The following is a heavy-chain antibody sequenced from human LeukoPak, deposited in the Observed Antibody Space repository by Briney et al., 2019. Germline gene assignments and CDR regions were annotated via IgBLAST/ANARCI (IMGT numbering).Heavy chain of an antibody. CDR3: ARGLRHGSSSPYNWFDP. V-gene: IGHV4-34*01. CDR1: GGSFSGYY. Sequence: SETLSLTCAVYGGSFSGYYWSWIRRPPGKGLEWIGEINHSGSTNYNPSLKSRVTISVDTSKNQFSLKLSSVTAADTAVYYCARGLRHGSSSPYNWFDPWGQGTLVTVSS. CDR2: INHSGST. D-gene: IGHD6-6*01. J-gene: IGHJ5*02.